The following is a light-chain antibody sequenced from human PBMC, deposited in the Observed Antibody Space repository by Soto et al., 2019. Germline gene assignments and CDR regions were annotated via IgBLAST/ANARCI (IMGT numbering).Light chain of an antibody. CDR1: QSLSSY. CDR2: NAS. Sequence: EIVLTQSPATLSLSPGERATLSCRASQSLSSYLAWYQQKPGQAPRLLIYNASNRATGIPARFSGSGSGTDFTLTISSLEPEDFAVYYCQQRSNWPPRLTFGGGTKVEIQ. J-gene: IGKJ4*01. CDR3: QQRSNWPPRLT. V-gene: IGKV3-11*01.